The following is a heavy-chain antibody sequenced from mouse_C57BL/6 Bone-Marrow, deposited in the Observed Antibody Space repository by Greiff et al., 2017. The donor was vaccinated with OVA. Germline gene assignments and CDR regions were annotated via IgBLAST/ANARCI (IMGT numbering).Heavy chain of an antibody. D-gene: IGHD4-1*01. J-gene: IGHJ4*01. CDR1: GFTFSSYG. CDR2: ISSGGSYT. Sequence: DVHLVESGGDLVKPGGSLKLSCAASGFTFSSYGMSWVRQTPDKRLEWVATISSGGSYTYYPDSVKGRFTISRDNAKNTLYLQMSSLKSEDTAMYYCARQLTGTAMDYWGQGTSVTVSS. V-gene: IGHV5-6*01. CDR3: ARQLTGTAMDY.